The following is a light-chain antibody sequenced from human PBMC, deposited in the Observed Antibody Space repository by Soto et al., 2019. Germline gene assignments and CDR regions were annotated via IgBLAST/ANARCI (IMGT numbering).Light chain of an antibody. CDR3: SSYTSSSTRV. J-gene: IGLJ1*01. Sequence: QSVLTQPASVSGSPGQSITISSTGTSSDVGGYNYVSWYQHHPGKAPKLMIYDVSNRPSGVSNRFSGSKSGNTASLTISGLQAEDEADYYCSSYTSSSTRVFGTGTKVTVL. CDR1: SSDVGGYNY. V-gene: IGLV2-14*03. CDR2: DVS.